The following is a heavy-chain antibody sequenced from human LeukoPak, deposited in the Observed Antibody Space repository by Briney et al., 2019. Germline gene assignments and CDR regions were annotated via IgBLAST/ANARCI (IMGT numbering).Heavy chain of an antibody. CDR2: IYSGGST. D-gene: IGHD3-3*01. Sequence: PGGSLRLSCAASGFTVSSNYMSWVRQAPGKGLEWVSVIYSGGSTYYADSVKGRFTISRDNSKNTLYLQMNSLRAEDTAVYYCARGPPTIFGVVIVRGWFDPWGQGTLVTVSS. CDR3: ARGPPTIFGVVIVRGWFDP. V-gene: IGHV3-53*01. J-gene: IGHJ5*02. CDR1: GFTVSSNY.